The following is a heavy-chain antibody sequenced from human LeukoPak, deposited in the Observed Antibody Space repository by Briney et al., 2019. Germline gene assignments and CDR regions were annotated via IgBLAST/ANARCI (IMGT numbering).Heavy chain of an antibody. CDR2: ISYDGSNK. Sequence: GGSLRLSCAASGFTFSSYAMHWVRQAPGKGLEWVAVISYDGSNKYYADSVKGRFTISRDNSKNTLYLQMNSLRAEDTAVYYCARGIYGQWLVLAYWGQGTLVTVSS. CDR1: GFTFSSYA. V-gene: IGHV3-30-3*01. CDR3: ARGIYGQWLVLAY. J-gene: IGHJ4*02. D-gene: IGHD6-19*01.